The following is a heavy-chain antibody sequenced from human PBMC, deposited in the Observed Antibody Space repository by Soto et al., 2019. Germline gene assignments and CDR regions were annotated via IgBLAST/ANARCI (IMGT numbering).Heavy chain of an antibody. CDR2: IYYTGTT. V-gene: IGHV4-59*08. J-gene: IGHJ4*02. Sequence: SETLSLTCIVSGGSMSSYYWGWFRQPPGKGLEWIGYIYYTGTTTYHPSLMSRVTISIDTSRNQFSLKLNSVTAADTAVYYCARLGGYYQAFDQWGQGSLVT. CDR1: GGSMSSYY. D-gene: IGHD2-21*02. CDR3: ARLGGYYQAFDQ.